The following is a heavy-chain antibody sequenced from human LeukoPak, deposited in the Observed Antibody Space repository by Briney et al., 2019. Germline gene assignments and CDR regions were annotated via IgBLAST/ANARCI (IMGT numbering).Heavy chain of an antibody. CDR1: GFTFSSYA. CDR2: MSGSGGST. CDR3: AGVKDAFDI. J-gene: IGHJ3*02. Sequence: PGGTLRLSCAASGFTFSSYAMNWVRQAPGKGLEWISVMSGSGGSTYYADSVKGRFTISRDNSKNTLYLQMNSLRAEDTAVYYCAGVKDAFDIWGQGTMVTVSS. D-gene: IGHD3-22*01. V-gene: IGHV3-23*01.